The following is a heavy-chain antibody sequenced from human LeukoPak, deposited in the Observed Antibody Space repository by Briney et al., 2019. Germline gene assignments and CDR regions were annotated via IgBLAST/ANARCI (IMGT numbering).Heavy chain of an antibody. Sequence: GGSLRLSCAASGFTFSDYSMNWVRQAPGKGLEWVSYISFSVNTKYYGDSVKGRFTISRDNAKNSVYLEMNSLRVEDTAVYFCAREGGYSYGLRGYYFDYWGQGTLVTVSS. CDR3: AREGGYSYGLRGYYFDY. D-gene: IGHD5-18*01. V-gene: IGHV3-48*04. J-gene: IGHJ4*02. CDR2: ISFSVNTK. CDR1: GFTFSDYS.